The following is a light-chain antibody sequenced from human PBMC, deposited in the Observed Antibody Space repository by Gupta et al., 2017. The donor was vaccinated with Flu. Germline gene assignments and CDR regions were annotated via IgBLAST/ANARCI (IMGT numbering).Light chain of an antibody. Sequence: QPALTQPPSVSGSPGQSVTLSCTGTSSDVGTYNRPSWYQQSPGTVPKLMIYEVSNRPSGVPDRFSGSKSGNTASLTISGLQGEDEADYYCSSYTSGYTFVFGTGTKVTVL. V-gene: IGLV2-18*02. CDR1: SSDVGTYNR. J-gene: IGLJ1*01. CDR3: SSYTSGYTFV. CDR2: EVS.